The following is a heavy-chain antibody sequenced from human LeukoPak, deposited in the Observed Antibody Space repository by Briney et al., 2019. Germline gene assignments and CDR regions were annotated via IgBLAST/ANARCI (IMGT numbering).Heavy chain of an antibody. V-gene: IGHV4-59*01. CDR3: ARLLSANWFDP. Sequence: SETLSLTCTVSGGSISSYYWSWIRQPPGKGLEWIGYIYYSGSTNYNPSLKSRVTISVDTSKNQFSLKLSSVTAADTAMYYCARLLSANWFDPWGQGTLVTVSS. CDR2: IYYSGST. D-gene: IGHD1-26*01. CDR1: GGSISSYY. J-gene: IGHJ5*02.